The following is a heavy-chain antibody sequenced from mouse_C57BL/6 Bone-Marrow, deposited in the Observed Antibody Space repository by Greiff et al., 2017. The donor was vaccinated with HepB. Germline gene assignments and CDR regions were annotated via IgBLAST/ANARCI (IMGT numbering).Heavy chain of an antibody. J-gene: IGHJ2*01. Sequence: EVQVVESGGGLVQSGRSLRLSCATSGFTFSDFYMEWVRQAPGKGLEWIAASRNKANDYTTEYSASVKGRFIVSRDTSQSILYLQMNALRAEDTAIYYCARGSWGSSSYYFDDWGQGTTLTVSS. CDR3: ARGSWGSSSYYFDD. D-gene: IGHD1-1*01. CDR2: SRNKANDYTT. V-gene: IGHV7-1*01. CDR1: GFTFSDFY.